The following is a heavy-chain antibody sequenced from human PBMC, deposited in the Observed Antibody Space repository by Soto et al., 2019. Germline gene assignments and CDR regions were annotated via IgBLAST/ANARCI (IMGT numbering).Heavy chain of an antibody. CDR3: ARWYSSSWFTEYYYGMDV. CDR2: MNPNSGNT. D-gene: IGHD6-13*01. V-gene: IGHV1-8*01. J-gene: IGHJ6*02. CDR1: GYSFTRYD. Sequence: VQVSCKASGYSFTRYDINWVRQPTVQVREWMGWMNPNSGNTGYAQKFQGRVTMTRNTSISAAYMELSSLRSEDTAVYYCARWYSSSWFTEYYYGMDVWGQGNTVNVS.